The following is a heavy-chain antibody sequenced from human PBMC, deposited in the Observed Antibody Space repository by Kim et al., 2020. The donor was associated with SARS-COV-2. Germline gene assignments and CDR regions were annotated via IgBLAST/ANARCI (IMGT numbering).Heavy chain of an antibody. J-gene: IGHJ5*02. Sequence: GGSLRLSCVASGFTFSSYWMHWVRQAPGKGLVWVSRINGGGVTTYVDSVKGRFTISRDNAKNTLYLQMNSLRAEDTAVYYCARDPDLRGYSFAESWGQGT. V-gene: IGHV3-74*03. CDR3: ARDPDLRGYSFAES. D-gene: IGHD5-18*01. CDR1: GFTFSSYW. CDR2: INGGGVT.